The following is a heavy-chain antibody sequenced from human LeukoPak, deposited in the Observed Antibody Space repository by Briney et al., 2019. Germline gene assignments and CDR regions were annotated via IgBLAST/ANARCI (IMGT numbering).Heavy chain of an antibody. D-gene: IGHD6-13*01. CDR3: ARGAPLRIAAAGSSLNY. CDR2: INPSGGST. J-gene: IGHJ4*02. Sequence: NTGRSLRLSCAASGFTFSSYAMHWVRQAPGQGLEWMGIINPSGGSTSYAQKFQGRVTMTRDTSTSTVYMELSSLRSEDTAVYYCARGAPLRIAAAGSSLNYWGQGTLVTVSS. CDR1: GFTFSSYA. V-gene: IGHV1-46*01.